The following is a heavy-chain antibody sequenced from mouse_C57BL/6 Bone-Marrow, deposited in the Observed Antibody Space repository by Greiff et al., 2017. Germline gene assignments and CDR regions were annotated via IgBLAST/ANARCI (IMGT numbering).Heavy chain of an antibody. Sequence: EVQLQQSGPELVKPGASVKISCKASGYTFTDYYMNWVKQSHGKSLEWIGDINPNNGGTSYNQKFKGKATLTVDKSSSTAYMELRSLTSEDSAVYYCENLWGKDYFDYWGQGTTLTVSS. J-gene: IGHJ2*01. D-gene: IGHD1-1*02. CDR1: GYTFTDYY. V-gene: IGHV1-26*01. CDR3: ENLWGKDYFDY. CDR2: INPNNGGT.